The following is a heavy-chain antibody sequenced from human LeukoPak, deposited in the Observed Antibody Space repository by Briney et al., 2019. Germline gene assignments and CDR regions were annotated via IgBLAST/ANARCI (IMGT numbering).Heavy chain of an antibody. J-gene: IGHJ4*02. V-gene: IGHV4-39*01. D-gene: IGHD2-15*01. CDR1: GGSISSSSYY. CDR3: ARMTRYCSGGSCYSDY. Sequence: SETLSLTCTVSGGSISSSSYYWGWIRQPPGKGLEWIGSIYYSGSTYYNPSLKSRATISVDTSKNQFSLKLSSVTAADTAVYYCARMTRYCSGGSCYSDYWGQGTLVTVSS. CDR2: IYYSGST.